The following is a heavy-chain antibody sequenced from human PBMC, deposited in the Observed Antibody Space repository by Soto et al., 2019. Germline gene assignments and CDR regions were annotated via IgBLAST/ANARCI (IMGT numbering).Heavy chain of an antibody. D-gene: IGHD3-22*01. V-gene: IGHV3-66*01. CDR2: IYSGGST. CDR1: GFTVTSNY. CDR3: ARVVYSSAYSGWFDP. Sequence: EVQLVESGGGLVQPGGSLRLSCAASGFTVTSNYMRWVRQAPGKGLVWVSVIYSGGSTYYADSVKGRFTISRENSQYTLYLQMNSLRAEDTSVDYCARVVYSSAYSGWFDPWGQGTLVTVSS. J-gene: IGHJ5*02.